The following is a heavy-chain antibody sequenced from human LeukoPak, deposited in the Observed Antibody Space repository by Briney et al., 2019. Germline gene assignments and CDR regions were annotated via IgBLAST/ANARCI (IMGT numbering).Heavy chain of an antibody. V-gene: IGHV4-59*08. CDR1: GGSISSYY. CDR3: ARHPSFGMVIES. J-gene: IGHJ4*02. CDR2: VYYTGST. Sequence: PSETLSPTCSVSGGSISSYYWSWIRQPPGRGLEWIGYVYYTGSTNYNPSLKSRVTISVDTSKNQFSLKLSSVTAADTAVYYCARHPSFGMVIESWGQGTLATVSS. D-gene: IGHD3-3*01.